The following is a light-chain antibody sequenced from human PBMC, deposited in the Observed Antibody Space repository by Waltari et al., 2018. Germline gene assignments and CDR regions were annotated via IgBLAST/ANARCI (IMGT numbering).Light chain of an antibody. CDR3: QTWGTGGQV. Sequence: LVLTQSPSASASLGASVTLTCSLPGEYSAYAIAWHQHLPRKVPRFWMTVNSGGSHEKGDGSCDRFAGSSCSRDRYLISSSHKADDEADYFCQTWGTGGQVVGSGTKLTVL. CDR1: GEYSAYA. J-gene: IGLJ3*02. V-gene: IGLV4-69*01. CDR2: VNSGGSH.